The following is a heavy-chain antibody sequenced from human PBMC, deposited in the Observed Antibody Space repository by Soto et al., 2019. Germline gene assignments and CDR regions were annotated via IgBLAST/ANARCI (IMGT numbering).Heavy chain of an antibody. V-gene: IGHV1-46*01. J-gene: IGHJ6*03. CDR1: GYPFTDYF. Sequence: ASVKVSCKTSGYPFTDYFIHWVRPAPGQGLEWMGIISLYHHSTSYAQKFQGRLTVTADTSTTTVYMDLSSLTSEDSAVYWCAREWYSFGGDCPYYMDYWG. CDR2: ISLYHHST. CDR3: AREWYSFGGDCPYYMDY. D-gene: IGHD2-21*02.